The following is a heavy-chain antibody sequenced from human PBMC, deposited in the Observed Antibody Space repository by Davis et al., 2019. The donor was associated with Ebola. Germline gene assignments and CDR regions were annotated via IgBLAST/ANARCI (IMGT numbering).Heavy chain of an antibody. D-gene: IGHD3-22*01. J-gene: IGHJ4*02. CDR2: RHYTGST. CDR1: GVSITSYY. CDR3: ARLVALYNSSGYAYFDY. V-gene: IGHV4-59*01. Sequence: SETLSLTCSVSGVSITSYYWSWIRQPPGKGLEYIGYRHYTGSTNYNPSLNSRVTISTDASNKQFSLRLRSVTAADTAVYYSARLVALYNSSGYAYFDYWGQGALVTVSS.